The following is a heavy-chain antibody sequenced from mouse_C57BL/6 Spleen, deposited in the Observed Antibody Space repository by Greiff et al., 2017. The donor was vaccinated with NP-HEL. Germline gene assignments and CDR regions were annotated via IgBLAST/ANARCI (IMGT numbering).Heavy chain of an antibody. D-gene: IGHD1-1*01. CDR2: IDPSDSYT. CDR3: ASGLLGGFDY. Sequence: QVQLQQPGAELVMPGASVKLSCKASSYTFTSYWMHWVKQRPGQGLEWIGEIDPSDSYTNYNQKFKGKSTLTVDKSSSTAYMQLSSLTSEDSAVYYCASGLLGGFDYWGQGTTLTVSS. J-gene: IGHJ2*01. CDR1: SYTFTSYW. V-gene: IGHV1-69*01.